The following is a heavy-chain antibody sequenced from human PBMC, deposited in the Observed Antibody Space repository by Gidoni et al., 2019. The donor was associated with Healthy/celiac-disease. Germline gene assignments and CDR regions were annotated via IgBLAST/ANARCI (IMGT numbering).Heavy chain of an antibody. V-gene: IGHV3-15*01. CDR3: TTTYSSSSCDY. D-gene: IGHD6-6*01. CDR1: GFPFSNAW. J-gene: IGHJ4*02. Sequence: EVQLLASGGGLVKPGGSLSLSCAASGFPFSNAWMSWVRQAPGKGMEWVGRIKSKTDGGTTDYAAPVKGRFTIARDDSKNTRYLQMNSLKTEDTAVYYCTTTYSSSSCDYWGQGTLVTVSS. CDR2: IKSKTDGGTT.